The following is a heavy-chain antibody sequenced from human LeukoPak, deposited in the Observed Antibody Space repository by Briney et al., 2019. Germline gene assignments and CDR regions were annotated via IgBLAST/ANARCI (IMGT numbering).Heavy chain of an antibody. CDR1: GYPFTGYD. J-gene: IGHJ4*02. V-gene: IGHV1-2*02. CDR3: ARLADCSSSSCRSFDY. CDR2: INPNSGFT. D-gene: IGHD2-2*01. Sequence: ASVKVSCKASGYPFTGYDLHWVRQAPGQGLEWKGWINPNSGFTNYAQKFQGRVTMTRDTSISTAYMELSRLRSDDTAVYYCARLADCSSSSCRSFDYWGQGTLVTVSS.